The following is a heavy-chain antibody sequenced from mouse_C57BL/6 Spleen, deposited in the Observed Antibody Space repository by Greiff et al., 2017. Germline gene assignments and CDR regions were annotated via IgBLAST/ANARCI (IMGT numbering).Heavy chain of an antibody. CDR3: ARSVYFFDY. CDR2: IYPGDGDT. V-gene: IGHV1-82*01. Sequence: QVQLKESGPELVKPGASVKISCKASGYAFSSSWMNWVKQRPGKGLEWIGRIYPGDGDTNYNGKFKGKATLTADKSSSTAYMQLSSLTSEDSAVYFCARSVYFFDYWGQGTTLTVSS. D-gene: IGHD2-1*01. CDR1: GYAFSSSW. J-gene: IGHJ2*01.